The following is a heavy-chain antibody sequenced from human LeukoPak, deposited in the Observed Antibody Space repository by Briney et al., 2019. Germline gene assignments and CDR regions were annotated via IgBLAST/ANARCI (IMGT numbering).Heavy chain of an antibody. CDR1: GGSISSYY. V-gene: IGHV4-34*01. J-gene: IGHJ5*01. Sequence: PSETLSLTCTVSGGSISSYYWSWIRQPPGKGLEWIGEIYHSGSTNYNPSFKSRVTISVDTSKNQLSLKLSSVTAADTAVYFCARVAAGSRENWFDSWGQGTLVTVSS. CDR2: IYHSGST. D-gene: IGHD1-1*01. CDR3: ARVAAGSRENWFDS.